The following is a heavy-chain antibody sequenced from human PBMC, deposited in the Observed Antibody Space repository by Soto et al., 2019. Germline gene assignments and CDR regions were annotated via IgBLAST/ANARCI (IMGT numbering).Heavy chain of an antibody. CDR1: GGSFSGYY. Sequence: SETLSLTCAVYGGSFSGYYWSWIRQPPGKGLEWIGEINHSGSTNYNPSLKSRVTISVDTSKNQFSLKLSSVTAADTAVYYCARGPTHYSSSWYVRAPYGMDVWGQGTTVTVSS. CDR3: ARGPTHYSSSWYVRAPYGMDV. CDR2: INHSGST. D-gene: IGHD6-13*01. J-gene: IGHJ6*02. V-gene: IGHV4-34*01.